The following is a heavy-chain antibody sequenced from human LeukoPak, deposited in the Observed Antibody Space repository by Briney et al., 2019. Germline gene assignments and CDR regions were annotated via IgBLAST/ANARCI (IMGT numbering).Heavy chain of an antibody. J-gene: IGHJ6*02. CDR1: GFTFSNYA. CDR3: AKDHYGGNHYYFGMDV. V-gene: IGHV3-23*01. CDR2: ISTTGDRT. D-gene: IGHD4-23*01. Sequence: GGSLRLSCAASGFTFSNYAMNWVRQAPGKGLEWVSAISTTGDRTDYADSVKGRFTISRDNSKNTLYLQMDSLSAEDTAVYYCAKDHYGGNHYYFGMDVWGQGTTVTVSS.